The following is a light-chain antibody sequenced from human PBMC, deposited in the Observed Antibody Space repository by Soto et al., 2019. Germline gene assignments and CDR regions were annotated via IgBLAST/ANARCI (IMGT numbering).Light chain of an antibody. Sequence: QAVLTQPASLAGCPGQSITISCTGTSSDIGAYDYVSWFQQHPGKAPKLMISEVNNRPSGVSNRISGSKSGNTAYLTISGLQVEDEAEYFCSSSTTTSTHVFGTGTKVTVL. CDR1: SSDIGAYDY. CDR3: SSSTTTSTHV. CDR2: EVN. J-gene: IGLJ1*01. V-gene: IGLV2-14*01.